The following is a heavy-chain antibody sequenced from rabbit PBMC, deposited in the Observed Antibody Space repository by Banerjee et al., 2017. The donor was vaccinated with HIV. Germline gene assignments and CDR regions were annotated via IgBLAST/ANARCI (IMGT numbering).Heavy chain of an antibody. Sequence: QEQLVESGGGLVQPEGSLTLTCTASGFSFSSSYYMCWVRQAPGKGLEWIGCIYADSSGNTYYASWAKGRFTISKTSSTTVTLQMTSLTVADTATYFCARGTSSSGWSDFALWGPGTLVTVS. J-gene: IGHJ4*01. D-gene: IGHD1-1*01. CDR2: IYADSSGNT. V-gene: IGHV1S45*01. CDR3: ARGTSSSGWSDFAL. CDR1: GFSFSSSYY.